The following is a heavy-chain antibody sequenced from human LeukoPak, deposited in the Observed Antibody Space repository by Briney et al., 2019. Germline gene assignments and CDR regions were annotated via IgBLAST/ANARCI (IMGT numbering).Heavy chain of an antibody. CDR1: GYSFTTYA. Sequence: GASVKVSCKASGYSFTTYAMNWVRQAPGQGLEWMGWINTHTGNPTYAQGFTGRFVFSVDTSVSTAYLQISGLKAEDTAVYYCARHDAIAAGGAFDYWGQGTLVTVS. CDR3: ARHDAIAAGGAFDY. CDR2: INTHTGNP. D-gene: IGHD6-13*01. J-gene: IGHJ4*02. V-gene: IGHV7-4-1*02.